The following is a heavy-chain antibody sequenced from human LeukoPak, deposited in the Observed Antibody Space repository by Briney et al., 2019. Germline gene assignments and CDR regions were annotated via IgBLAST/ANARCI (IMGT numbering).Heavy chain of an antibody. CDR3: ARGGGYCSGGSCYEFDY. D-gene: IGHD2-15*01. CDR2: ISAYNGNT. Sequence: ASVKVSCKASVYTFTSFGISWVRQAPGQGLEWMGWISAYNGNTNYAQKLQGRVTMTTDTSTSTAYMELRSLRSDDTAVYYCARGGGYCSGGSCYEFDYWGKGTLVTVSS. CDR1: VYTFTSFG. J-gene: IGHJ4*02. V-gene: IGHV1-18*01.